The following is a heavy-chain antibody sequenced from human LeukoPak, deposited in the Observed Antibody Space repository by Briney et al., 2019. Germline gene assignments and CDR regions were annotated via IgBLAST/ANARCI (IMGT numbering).Heavy chain of an antibody. J-gene: IGHJ6*02. CDR2: IIPIFGTA. CDR1: GGTFSSYA. V-gene: IGHV1-69*13. Sequence: SVKVSCKASGGTFSSYAISWVRQAPGQGLEWMGGIIPIFGTANYAQKFQGRVTITADESTSTAYMELSSLRSKDTAVYYCARGSFSDTAMDTYYYYYGMDVWGQGTTVTVSS. CDR3: ARGSFSDTAMDTYYYYYGMDV. D-gene: IGHD5-18*01.